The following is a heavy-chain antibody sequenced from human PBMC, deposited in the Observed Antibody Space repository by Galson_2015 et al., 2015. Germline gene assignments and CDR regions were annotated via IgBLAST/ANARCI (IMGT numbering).Heavy chain of an antibody. D-gene: IGHD3-3*01. CDR1: GGSISSSRYY. Sequence: SETLSLTCTVSGGSISSSRYYWGWIRQPPGKGLEWIGSIYYSGTTYYNPSLKSRVTISVDTSKNQFSLKLSSVTAADTAVYYCSRLDWVQPYYADRNFHFDYWGQGTLVTVSS. J-gene: IGHJ4*02. CDR2: IYYSGTT. CDR3: SRLDWVQPYYADRNFHFDY. V-gene: IGHV4-39*01.